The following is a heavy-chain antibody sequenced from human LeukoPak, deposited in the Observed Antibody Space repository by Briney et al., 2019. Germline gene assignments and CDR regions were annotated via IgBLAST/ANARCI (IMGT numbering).Heavy chain of an antibody. V-gene: IGHV3-74*01. J-gene: IGHJ4*02. D-gene: IGHD2-8*02. CDR1: GFTISTYW. Sequence: GGSLRLSCVASGFTISTYWMHWVRQAPGRGLVWVSRINLDGSTTNYADSVKGRFTISRDNAKNTLFLQVNSLRAEDTAVYYCAKDTGLLFRVWGQGTLVTVSS. CDR2: INLDGSTT. CDR3: AKDTGLLFRV.